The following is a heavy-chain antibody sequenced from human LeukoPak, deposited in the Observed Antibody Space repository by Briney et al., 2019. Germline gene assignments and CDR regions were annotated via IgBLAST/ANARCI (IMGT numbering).Heavy chain of an antibody. CDR3: ARGEVAGTYYYYYYGMDV. Sequence: SETLSLTCSVSGGSISSYYWSWIRQPPGKGLEWIGYLYYSGSPNYNPSLKSRVTISVDTSKNQFSLKLSSVTAADTAVYYCARGEVAGTYYYYYYGMDVWGQGTTVTVSS. D-gene: IGHD6-19*01. CDR1: GGSISSYY. CDR2: LYYSGSP. J-gene: IGHJ6*02. V-gene: IGHV4-59*01.